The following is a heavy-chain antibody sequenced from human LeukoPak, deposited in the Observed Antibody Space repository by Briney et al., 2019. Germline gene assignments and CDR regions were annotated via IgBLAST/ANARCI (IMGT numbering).Heavy chain of an antibody. CDR3: ARDRGVVVPAAMGRFDP. CDR2: IIPILGIA. V-gene: IGHV1-69*04. Sequence: SVKVSCKASGGTFSSYTISWVRQAPGQGLEWMGRIIPILGIANYAQKFQGRVTITADESTSTAYMELSSLRSEDTAVYYCARDRGVVVPAAMGRFDPWGQGTLVTVSS. D-gene: IGHD2-2*01. CDR1: GGTFSSYT. J-gene: IGHJ5*02.